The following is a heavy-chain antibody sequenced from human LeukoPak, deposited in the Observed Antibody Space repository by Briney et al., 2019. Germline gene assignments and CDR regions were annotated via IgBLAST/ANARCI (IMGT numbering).Heavy chain of an antibody. Sequence: TVGSLRLSCAPRGFTFTIYGTRWVRQAPGKRLEWVSLIWGDGDKKYYTETVKGRVTISRDNSKNTLYLQMNSLRAEDTAVYYCARGRGDGGYDSFVYWGQGALGSVSS. J-gene: IGHJ4*02. CDR2: IWGDGDKK. CDR1: GFTFTIYG. V-gene: IGHV3-33*01. D-gene: IGHD3-22*01. CDR3: ARGRGDGGYDSFVY.